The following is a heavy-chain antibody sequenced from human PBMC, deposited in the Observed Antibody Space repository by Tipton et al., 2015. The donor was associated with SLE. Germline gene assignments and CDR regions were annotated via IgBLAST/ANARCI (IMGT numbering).Heavy chain of an antibody. CDR2: VSGSGGTT. V-gene: IGHV3-23*01. CDR1: GFTFSSYV. Sequence: SLRLSCAASGFTFSSYVMNWVRQAPGKGLEWVSAVSGSGGTTNYADSVKGRFTISRDNSKNTLYLQMNSLRAEDTAVYYCARDFGSGWYYFDYWGQGTLVTVSS. D-gene: IGHD6-19*01. J-gene: IGHJ4*02. CDR3: ARDFGSGWYYFDY.